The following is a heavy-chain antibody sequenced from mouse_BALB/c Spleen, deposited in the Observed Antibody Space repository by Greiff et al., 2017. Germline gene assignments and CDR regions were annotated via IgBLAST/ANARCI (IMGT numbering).Heavy chain of an antibody. V-gene: IGHV1-54*03. CDR1: GYAFTNSW. D-gene: IGHD2-4*01. CDR2: IYPGSCGT. CDR3: ARYGVGTYDYGEVDC. Sequence: VQLQQSGAELVRPGTSVKVSCKASGYAFTNSWIEWVKQRPGQGLEWIGVIYPGSCGTNYNEKFKGKATLTADKSSSTAYMQHCSLPSGDSAVYSSARYGVGTYDYGEVDCWGEGTTVTVSS. J-gene: IGHJ4*01.